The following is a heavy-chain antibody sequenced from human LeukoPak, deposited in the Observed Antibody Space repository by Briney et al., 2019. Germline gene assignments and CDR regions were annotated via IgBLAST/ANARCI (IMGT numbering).Heavy chain of an antibody. D-gene: IGHD6-13*01. CDR1: GFTVSSNY. Sequence: GGSLRLSCAASGFTVSSNYMSWVRQAPGKGLEWVSVIYSGGGTYYADSVKGRFTISRDNSKNTLYLQMNSLRAEDTAVYYCASSSSWSYYYYYMDVWGRGTTVTVSS. V-gene: IGHV3-66*02. CDR2: IYSGGGT. J-gene: IGHJ6*03. CDR3: ASSSSWSYYYYYMDV.